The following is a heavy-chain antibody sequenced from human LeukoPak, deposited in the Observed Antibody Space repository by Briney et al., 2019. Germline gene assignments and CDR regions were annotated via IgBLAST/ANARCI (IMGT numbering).Heavy chain of an antibody. CDR1: GSTFSNYG. CDR2: IIPILDVA. V-gene: IGHV1-69*04. Sequence: SVKVSCKASGSTFSNYGITWVRQAPGQGLEWMGRIIPILDVALYAQKFQGRVTITADKSTSTAYMELSTLRPEDTAVYYCARDQGVTDPPPYGLDVWGQGTTVAVSS. CDR3: ARDQGVTDPPPYGLDV. D-gene: IGHD2-21*02. J-gene: IGHJ6*02.